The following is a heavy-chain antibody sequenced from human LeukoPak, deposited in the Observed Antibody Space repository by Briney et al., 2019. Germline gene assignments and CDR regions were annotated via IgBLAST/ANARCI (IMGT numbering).Heavy chain of an antibody. V-gene: IGHV3-53*01. CDR2: IYSGGNT. D-gene: IGHD3-22*01. J-gene: IGHJ4*02. CDR3: ARRAGDYSHPYDY. CDR1: GFTVSGNS. Sequence: PGGSLRLSCTVSGFTVSGNSMSWVRQAPGKGLEWVSFIYSGGNTHYSDSVKGRFTISRDNSKNTLYLQMNSLRAEDTAVYYCARRAGDYSHPYDYWGKGTLVTVSS.